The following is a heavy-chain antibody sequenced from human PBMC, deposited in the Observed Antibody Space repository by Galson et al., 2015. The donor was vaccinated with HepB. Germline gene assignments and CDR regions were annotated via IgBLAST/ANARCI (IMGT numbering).Heavy chain of an antibody. CDR1: GFTFNNYG. D-gene: IGHD2-21*02. Sequence: ALRLSCAASGFTFNNYGMHWVRQAPGRGPEWGAVISFDGSNIYYADSVRGRFTISRDNSKNTLYLQMTSLRAEDTAVYHCAKECGGDSYSTLSSSYYAMDVWGQVPPVSVSS. V-gene: IGHV3-30*18. CDR2: ISFDGSNI. CDR3: AKECGGDSYSTLSSSYYAMDV. J-gene: IGHJ6*02.